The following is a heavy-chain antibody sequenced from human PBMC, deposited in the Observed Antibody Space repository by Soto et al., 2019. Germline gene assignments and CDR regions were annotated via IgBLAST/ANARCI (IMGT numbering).Heavy chain of an antibody. CDR1: GFTFSSYS. D-gene: IGHD3-3*01. J-gene: IGHJ4*02. V-gene: IGHV3-48*01. CDR3: ARAIFGVVKGIDY. Sequence: GGSLRLSCAASGFTFSSYSMNWVRQAPGKGLEWVSYISSSSSTIYYADSVKGRFTISRDNAKNSLYLQMNSLRAEDTAVYYCARAIFGVVKGIDYWGQGTLVTVSS. CDR2: ISSSSSTI.